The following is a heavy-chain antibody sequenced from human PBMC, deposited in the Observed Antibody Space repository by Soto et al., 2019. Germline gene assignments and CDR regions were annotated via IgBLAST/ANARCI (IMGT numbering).Heavy chain of an antibody. J-gene: IGHJ4*02. CDR1: GFTFSNYA. V-gene: IGHV3-23*01. D-gene: IGHD4-4*01. CDR2: MSASGKST. CDR3: AKGGSYSNYELDY. Sequence: LGESLKISCAASGFTFSNYAMSWVRQAPGKGLEWVSAMSASGKSTYYADSVKGRFTISRDNFRDTLYVQMSSLRVEDTAVYYCAKGGSYSNYELDYWRQGTLVTVPS.